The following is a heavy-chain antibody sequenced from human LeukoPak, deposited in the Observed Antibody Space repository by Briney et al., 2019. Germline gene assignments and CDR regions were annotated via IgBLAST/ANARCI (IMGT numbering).Heavy chain of an antibody. CDR3: ASVPSGRYLKTGTTRATWFGP. CDR2: MNPNSGNT. D-gene: IGHD1-1*01. Sequence: GASVKVSCKASGYTFTSYDINWVRQATGQGLEWMGWMNPNSGNTGYAQKFQGRVTITRNTSISTAYMELSSLRSEDTAVYYCASVPSGRYLKTGTTRATWFGPWGQGTLVTVSS. CDR1: GYTFTSYD. V-gene: IGHV1-8*03. J-gene: IGHJ5*02.